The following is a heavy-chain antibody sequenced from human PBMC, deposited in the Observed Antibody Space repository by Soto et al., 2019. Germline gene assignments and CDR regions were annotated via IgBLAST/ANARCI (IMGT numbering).Heavy chain of an antibody. CDR1: GYTFTSYA. Sequence: ASVKVSCKASGYTFTSYAMHCVRQAPGQRLEWRGWINAGNGNTKYSQKFQGRVTITRDTSASTAYMELSSLRSEETAVYCCARGHNRIVVVPAGTYYYYGMDVWGQGTTVTVSS. V-gene: IGHV1-3*01. CDR2: INAGNGNT. J-gene: IGHJ6*02. D-gene: IGHD2-2*01. CDR3: ARGHNRIVVVPAGTYYYYGMDV.